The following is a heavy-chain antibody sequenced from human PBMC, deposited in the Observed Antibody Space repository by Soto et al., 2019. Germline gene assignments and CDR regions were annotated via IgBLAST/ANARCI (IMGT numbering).Heavy chain of an antibody. V-gene: IGHV1-46*03. CDR1: GYTFTDYY. J-gene: IGHJ6*02. Sequence: QVQVVQSGAEVKNPGASVKISCKASGYTFTDYYIHWVRQAPGQGLEWMGRINPSGGSTAKAQNFQGRITMTGDTSTSTAYMELSSLRPEDTAMYYCSRGSQYYQYAMDVWGQGTTVTVSS. D-gene: IGHD6-13*01. CDR2: INPSGGST. CDR3: SRGSQYYQYAMDV.